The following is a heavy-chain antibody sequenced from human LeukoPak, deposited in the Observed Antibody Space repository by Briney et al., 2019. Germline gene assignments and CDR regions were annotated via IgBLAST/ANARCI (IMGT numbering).Heavy chain of an antibody. J-gene: IGHJ4*02. V-gene: IGHV3-30*04. D-gene: IGHD1-1*01. CDR1: GFTFSSYA. CDR3: ARERNGHPSDY. Sequence: GRSLRLSCAASGFTFSSYAMHWVRQAPGKGLEWVAVISYDGSNKYYADSVKGRFTISRDNSKNTLYLQMNGLRAEDTAVYYCARERNGHPSDYWGQGTLVTVSS. CDR2: ISYDGSNK.